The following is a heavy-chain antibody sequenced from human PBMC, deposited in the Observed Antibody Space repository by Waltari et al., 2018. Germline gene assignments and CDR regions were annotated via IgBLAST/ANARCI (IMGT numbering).Heavy chain of an antibody. CDR2: ISGSGGRT. CDR3: AYDSRRGEFYYGMDV. D-gene: IGHD3-16*01. Sequence: EVQLLESGGALVQPGGSLRLSCSASGFTYSNYALHWVRQAPGKVVEWVSGISGSGGRTYYADSVEVRFTISRDNSNNALYLQLDSLGAEDSAVYYCAYDSRRGEFYYGMDVWGQGTTVTVSS. J-gene: IGHJ6*02. CDR1: GFTYSNYA. V-gene: IGHV3-23*01.